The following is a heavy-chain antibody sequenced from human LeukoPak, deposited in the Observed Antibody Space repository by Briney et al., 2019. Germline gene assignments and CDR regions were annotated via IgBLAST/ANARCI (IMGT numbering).Heavy chain of an antibody. CDR2: IYSGGST. Sequence: RGSLRLSCAPSGFTASINYMSAVRHAPGEGREWVSVIYSGGSTYYADAAKGRFTISRDNSKNALYLQMNSLRAEDTAVYYCASGLTLYYLGYWGQGPLVTVSS. V-gene: IGHV3-66*01. CDR3: ASGLTLYYLGY. CDR1: GFTASINY. J-gene: IGHJ4*02.